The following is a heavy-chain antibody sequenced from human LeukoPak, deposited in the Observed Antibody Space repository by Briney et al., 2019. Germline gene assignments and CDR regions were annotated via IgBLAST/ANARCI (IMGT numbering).Heavy chain of an antibody. Sequence: SVKVSCKASGYTFTHYAMHWVRQAPGQGLEWMGGIIPIFGTANYAQKFQGRVTITADESTSTAYMELSSLRSEDTAVYYCAGLGDYGDYPFDYWGQGTLVTVSS. J-gene: IGHJ4*02. D-gene: IGHD4-17*01. CDR2: IIPIFGTA. V-gene: IGHV1-69*13. CDR1: GYTFTHYA. CDR3: AGLGDYGDYPFDY.